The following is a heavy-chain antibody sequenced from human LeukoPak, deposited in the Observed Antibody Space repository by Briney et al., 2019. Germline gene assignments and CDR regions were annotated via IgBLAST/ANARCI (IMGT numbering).Heavy chain of an antibody. CDR3: ARHSGVVTAMSAFDI. CDR2: ISGSGSNT. J-gene: IGHJ3*02. Sequence: GGSLRLSCAASGFTFTNYAMTWVRQAPGKGLEWVSVISGSGSNTDYADSVKGRFTISRDNSKNTLSLQMNSLRAEDTAVYYCARHSGVVTAMSAFDIWGQGTMVTVSS. CDR1: GFTFTNYA. D-gene: IGHD2-21*02. V-gene: IGHV3-23*01.